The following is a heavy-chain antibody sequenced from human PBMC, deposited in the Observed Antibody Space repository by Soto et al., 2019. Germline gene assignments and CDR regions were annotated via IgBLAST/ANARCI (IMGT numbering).Heavy chain of an antibody. D-gene: IGHD5-12*01. J-gene: IGHJ4*02. CDR2: IYHSGST. CDR3: ARVDMVAYYFDY. Sequence: PAETLSLTCSVSGASITSYYCICVRQPPGKGLEWIVYIYHSGSTNYNPSLKSRVTISVDTSKNQFSLKLSSVTAADTAVYYCARVDMVAYYFDYWGQGTLVTVSS. V-gene: IGHV4-59*01. CDR1: GASITSYY.